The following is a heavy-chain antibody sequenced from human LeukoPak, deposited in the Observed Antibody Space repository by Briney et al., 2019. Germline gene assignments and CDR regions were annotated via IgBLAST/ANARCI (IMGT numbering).Heavy chain of an antibody. J-gene: IGHJ3*02. V-gene: IGHV1-46*01. CDR3: ARAVNYYDSSGYQRVDAFDI. CDR2: INPSGGST. CDR1: GYTFTGYY. D-gene: IGHD3-22*01. Sequence: ASVKVSCKASGYTFTGYYMHWVRQAPGQGLEWMGIINPSGGSTSYAQKFQGRVTMTRDMSTSTVYMELSSLRSEDTAVYYCARAVNYYDSSGYQRVDAFDIWGQGTMVTVSS.